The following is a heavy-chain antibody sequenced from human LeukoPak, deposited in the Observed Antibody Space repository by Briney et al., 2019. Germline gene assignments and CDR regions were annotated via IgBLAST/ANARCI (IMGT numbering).Heavy chain of an antibody. CDR1: GGSISSYF. Sequence: SETLSLTCTVSGGSISSYFWSRIRQPPDKGLEWLAYVSYTGSTNYNYNPSLKSRVTISVDTSKNQFSLKLRSVTAADTAVYYCARTTTVRGTYYMDVWGKGTTVTISS. CDR2: VSYTGST. V-gene: IGHV4-59*01. CDR3: ARTTTVRGTYYMDV. D-gene: IGHD3-10*01. J-gene: IGHJ6*03.